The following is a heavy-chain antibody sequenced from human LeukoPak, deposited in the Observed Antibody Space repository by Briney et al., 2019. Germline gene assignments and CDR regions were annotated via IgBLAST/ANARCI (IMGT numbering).Heavy chain of an antibody. J-gene: IGHJ4*02. Sequence: GGSLRLSCAASGFTFDDYAMHWVRQAPGKGLEWVSGISWNSGSIGYADSVKGRFTISRDNAKNSLYLQMNSLRAEDTAVYYCASAYKWELLYWGQGTLVTVSS. CDR3: ASAYKWELLY. V-gene: IGHV3-9*01. CDR2: ISWNSGSI. D-gene: IGHD1-26*01. CDR1: GFTFDDYA.